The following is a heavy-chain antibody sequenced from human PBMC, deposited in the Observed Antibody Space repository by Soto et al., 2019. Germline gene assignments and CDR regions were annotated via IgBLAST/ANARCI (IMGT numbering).Heavy chain of an antibody. J-gene: IGHJ6*02. CDR1: GSTFSSYA. CDR3: VGSSSYYYYGMDV. Sequence: GGSLRLSCAASGSTFSSYAMHWVRQAPGKGLEWVAVISYDGSNKYYADSVKGRFTISRDNSKNTLYLQMNSLRAEDTAVYYCVGSSSYYYYGMDVWGQGTTVTVSS. CDR2: ISYDGSNK. V-gene: IGHV3-30-3*01. D-gene: IGHD6-6*01.